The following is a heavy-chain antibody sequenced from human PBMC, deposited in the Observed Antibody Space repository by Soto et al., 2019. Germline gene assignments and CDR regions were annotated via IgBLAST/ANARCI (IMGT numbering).Heavy chain of an antibody. Sequence: GGSLRLSCAASGFTFSSYAMSWVRQAPGKGLEWVSAISGSGGSTYYADSVKGRFTISRDNSKNTLYLQMNSLGAEDTAVYYCAKGRRYYYDSSGTVYGMDVWGQGTTVTVSS. CDR3: AKGRRYYYDSSGTVYGMDV. J-gene: IGHJ6*02. D-gene: IGHD3-22*01. V-gene: IGHV3-23*01. CDR2: ISGSGGST. CDR1: GFTFSSYA.